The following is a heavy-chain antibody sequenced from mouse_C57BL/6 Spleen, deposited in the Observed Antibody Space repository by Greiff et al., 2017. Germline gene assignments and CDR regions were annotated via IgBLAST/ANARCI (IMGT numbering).Heavy chain of an antibody. V-gene: IGHV1-61*01. J-gene: IGHJ1*03. D-gene: IGHD1-1*01. CDR3: ARHYYYGSSNWNFDV. CDR2: IYPSDSET. Sequence: VQLQQPGAELVRPGSSVKLSCKASGYTFTSYWMDWVKQRPGQGLEWIGNIYPSDSETHYNQKFKGKATLTVDKSSSTAYMQLSSLTSEDTAVYYCARHYYYGSSNWNFDVWGTGTTVTVSS. CDR1: GYTFTSYW.